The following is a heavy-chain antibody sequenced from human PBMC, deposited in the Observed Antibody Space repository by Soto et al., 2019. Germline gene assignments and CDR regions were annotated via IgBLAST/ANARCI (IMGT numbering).Heavy chain of an antibody. V-gene: IGHV3-23*01. Sequence: EVQLLDSGGGLVQPGGSLRLSCDASGFTFRNYAMNWVRQAPGKGLDWVSAISGSGGSTYYADSVKGRFTISRDNSKNTLYLQTSSVRAEDTAVYYCAKRPLGSGYDLDYWGPGTLVTVSS. CDR2: ISGSGGST. CDR1: GFTFRNYA. J-gene: IGHJ4*02. D-gene: IGHD5-12*01. CDR3: AKRPLGSGYDLDY.